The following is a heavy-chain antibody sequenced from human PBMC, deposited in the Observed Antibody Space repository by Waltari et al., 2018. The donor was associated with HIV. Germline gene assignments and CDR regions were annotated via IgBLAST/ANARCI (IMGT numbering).Heavy chain of an antibody. Sequence: TCTVSGGSINYYYWNWIRQPPGKGLEWIGYIYYSGTTNYNPSLESRVTISVDTSKNHFSLNLTSVTAADTAMYYCARHGGMATTFDYWGQGSLVTVSS. CDR2: IYYSGTT. CDR3: ARHGGMATTFDY. D-gene: IGHD5-12*01. CDR1: GGSINYYY. V-gene: IGHV4-59*08. J-gene: IGHJ4*02.